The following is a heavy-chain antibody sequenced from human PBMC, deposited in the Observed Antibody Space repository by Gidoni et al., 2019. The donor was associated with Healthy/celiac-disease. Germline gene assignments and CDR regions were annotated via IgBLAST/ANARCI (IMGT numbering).Heavy chain of an antibody. CDR1: GYTFTSYA. D-gene: IGHD3-3*01. CDR2: INAGNGNT. Sequence: QVQLVQSGAEVKKPGASVKVSCKASGYTFTSYAMHWVRQAPGQRLEWMGWINAGNGNTKYSQKFQGRVTITRDTSASTAYMELSSLRSEDTAVYYCASYYDTLPRSRYYYGMDVWGQGTTVTVSS. V-gene: IGHV1-3*01. CDR3: ASYYDTLPRSRYYYGMDV. J-gene: IGHJ6*02.